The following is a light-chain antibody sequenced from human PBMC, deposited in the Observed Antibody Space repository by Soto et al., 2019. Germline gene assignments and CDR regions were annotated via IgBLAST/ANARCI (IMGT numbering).Light chain of an antibody. Sequence: QSALTQPPSASGSPGQSVTISCTGTSSDVGGYNYVSWYQQHPGKAPKLMIYEVSKWPSGVPDRFSGSKSGNTASLTVSGLQAEDEADYYCSSYAGSNNFVVFGGGTKLTV. CDR3: SSYAGSNNFVV. CDR2: EVS. J-gene: IGLJ2*01. CDR1: SSDVGGYNY. V-gene: IGLV2-8*01.